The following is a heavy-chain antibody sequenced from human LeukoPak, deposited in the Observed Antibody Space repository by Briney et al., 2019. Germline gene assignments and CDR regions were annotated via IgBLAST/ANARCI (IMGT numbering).Heavy chain of an antibody. CDR3: TRRNGAYEPIDY. D-gene: IGHD3-22*01. Sequence: GGSLRLSCTASRFTFGNYSMSWFRQAPGKGLEWVGFIRSKAYGGTTEYAASVKGRFTISRDDSKSIAYLQMNSLKTEDTAVYYCTRRNGAYEPIDYWGQGTLVTVSS. J-gene: IGHJ4*02. CDR2: IRSKAYGGTT. CDR1: RFTFGNYS. V-gene: IGHV3-49*03.